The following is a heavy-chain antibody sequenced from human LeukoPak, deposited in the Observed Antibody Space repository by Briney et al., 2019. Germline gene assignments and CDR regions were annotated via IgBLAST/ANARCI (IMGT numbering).Heavy chain of an antibody. V-gene: IGHV3-53*01. Sequence: GGSLRLSCTVSGFTVSSNSMSWVRQAPGKGLEWVSFIYSDNTHYSDSVKGRFTISRDNSKNTLYLQMNSLRAEDTAVYYCARGRRVPGIAAAGMRSWKYNWFDPWGQGTLVTVSS. J-gene: IGHJ5*02. CDR3: ARGRRVPGIAAAGMRSWKYNWFDP. CDR1: GFTVSSNS. CDR2: IYSDNT. D-gene: IGHD6-13*01.